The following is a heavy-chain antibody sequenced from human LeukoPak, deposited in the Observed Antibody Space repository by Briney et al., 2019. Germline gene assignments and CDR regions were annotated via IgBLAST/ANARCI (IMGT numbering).Heavy chain of an antibody. CDR1: GFTFSSYW. Sequence: PGRSLRLSCAASGFTFSSYWMYWVRQAPGKGLVWVSRINTDGISTTYADSVKGRFTISRDNAKNTLYLQMNSLRAEDTAVYYCARNYAAGLVDYWGQGTLVTVSS. V-gene: IGHV3-74*01. J-gene: IGHJ4*02. D-gene: IGHD3-10*01. CDR3: ARNYAAGLVDY. CDR2: INTDGIST.